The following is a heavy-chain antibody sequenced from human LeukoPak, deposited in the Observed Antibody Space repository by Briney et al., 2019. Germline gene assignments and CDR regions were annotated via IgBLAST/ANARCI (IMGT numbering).Heavy chain of an antibody. J-gene: IGHJ4*02. D-gene: IGHD1-26*01. CDR1: GFTFSSYG. CDR2: ISYDGSNK. Sequence: GGSLRLSCAVSGFTFSSYGMHWVRQAPGMGLEWVAVISYDGSNKYYADSVKGRFTISGDNSKNTLYLQMNSLRAEDTAVYYCAKEGSGSYHRNYYFEYWGQGTLVTVSS. CDR3: AKEGSGSYHRNYYFEY. V-gene: IGHV3-30*18.